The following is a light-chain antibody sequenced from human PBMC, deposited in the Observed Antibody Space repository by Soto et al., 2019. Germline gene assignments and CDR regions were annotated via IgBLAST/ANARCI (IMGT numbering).Light chain of an antibody. J-gene: IGLJ1*01. V-gene: IGLV1-40*01. CDR2: GNS. CDR1: SSNIGEGND. CDR3: QSYASSLSGSRV. Sequence: QSVLTQPPSVSGAPGQRVTISCTGSSSNIGEGNDVHWYQQLPGTAPKLLIYGNSNRPSGVPDRFPGSKSGTSTSLALTGLRAQAEAEYYCQSYASSLSGSRVFGTGTKVTVL.